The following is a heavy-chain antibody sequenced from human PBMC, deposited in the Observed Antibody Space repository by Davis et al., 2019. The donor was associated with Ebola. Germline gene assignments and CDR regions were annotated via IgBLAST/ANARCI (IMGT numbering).Heavy chain of an antibody. CDR1: GWSFTGYY. CDR2: INHSEST. V-gene: IGHV4-34*01. J-gene: IGHJ3*02. Sequence: PSETLSLTCAVYGWSFTGYYWSWIRQPPGKGLEWIGEINHSESTNYNPSLKSRVTISLDTSKNQFSLRLTSVTAADTAVYYCALWDWSLDAFDIWGQGTMVTVSS. D-gene: IGHD3/OR15-3a*01. CDR3: ALWDWSLDAFDI.